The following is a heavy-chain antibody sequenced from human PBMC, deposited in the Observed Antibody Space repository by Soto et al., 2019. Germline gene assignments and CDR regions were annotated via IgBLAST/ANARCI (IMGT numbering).Heavy chain of an antibody. CDR3: ATVGHYYLLFDP. CDR2: IKSKADGGTT. Sequence: GGSLRLSCAASGFTFINAWMNWVRQAPGKGLEWVGHIKSKADGGTTDYAAPVKGRFAISRDDSKNMVYLQMNSLTTEDTAVYYCATVGHYYLLFDPWGQGTLVTVSS. D-gene: IGHD3-22*01. V-gene: IGHV3-15*07. CDR1: GFTFINAW. J-gene: IGHJ5*02.